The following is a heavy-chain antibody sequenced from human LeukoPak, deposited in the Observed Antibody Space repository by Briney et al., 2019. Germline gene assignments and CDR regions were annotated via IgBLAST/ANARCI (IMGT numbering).Heavy chain of an antibody. D-gene: IGHD2-8*02. Sequence: SETLSVTCTVSGGSISSYYCIWIRQPPGKGLEWIGYIYYGEGTNSNPSLKSRVTVSLDKPNNQFSLKLTSVTAADTAVYYCATSKYSGAWYGFDSWGQGSLVTVSS. CDR2: IYYGEGT. CDR3: ATSKYSGAWYGFDS. V-gene: IGHV4-59*08. CDR1: GGSISSYY. J-gene: IGHJ4*02.